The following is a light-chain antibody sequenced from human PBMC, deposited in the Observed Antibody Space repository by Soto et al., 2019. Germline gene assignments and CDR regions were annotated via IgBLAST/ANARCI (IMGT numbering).Light chain of an antibody. Sequence: QAVLTQPASVSGSPGQSITISCTGTSRDIGFYNYVSWYQQHPGKATKLIIYEVAKRPSGVSSRFSGSKSGNTASLTISGLQAEDEADYHCSSYTNTGTLYVFGTGTKVTVL. CDR3: SSYTNTGTLYV. J-gene: IGLJ1*01. CDR1: SRDIGFYNY. V-gene: IGLV2-14*01. CDR2: EVA.